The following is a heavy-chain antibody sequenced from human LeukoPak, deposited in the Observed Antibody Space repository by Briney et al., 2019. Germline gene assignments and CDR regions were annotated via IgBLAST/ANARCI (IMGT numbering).Heavy chain of an antibody. J-gene: IGHJ6*02. CDR3: ARDLRWCSGGSCYYYYGMDV. Sequence: GGSLRLSCAASGFTFSSNYMSWVRQAPGKGLEWVSVIYSGGSTSYEASVKGRFTISRHNSKNKLYLQMNSLRAEDTAVYYCARDLRWCSGGSCYYYYGMDVWGQGTTGTVSS. CDR1: GFTFSSNY. V-gene: IGHV3-53*04. D-gene: IGHD2-15*01. CDR2: IYSGGST.